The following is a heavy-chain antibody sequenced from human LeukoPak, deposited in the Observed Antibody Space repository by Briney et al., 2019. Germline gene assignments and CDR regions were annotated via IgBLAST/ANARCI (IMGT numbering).Heavy chain of an antibody. J-gene: IGHJ5*02. D-gene: IGHD2-2*01. V-gene: IGHV1-2*02. CDR2: ISPKTGVT. CDR1: GFTFTDYW. CDR3: ARDRPHQQLMP. Sequence: ASVRVSCKASGFTFTDYWIHWVRLAPGQRLEWMGYISPKTGVTKFARKFEGRITMTRDTSINTIYMELGSLRSDDTAIYYCARDRPHQQLMPWGQGTLVTVSS.